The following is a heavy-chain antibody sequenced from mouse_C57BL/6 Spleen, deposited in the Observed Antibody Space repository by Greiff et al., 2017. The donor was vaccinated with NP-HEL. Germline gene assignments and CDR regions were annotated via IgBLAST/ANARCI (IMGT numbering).Heavy chain of an antibody. Sequence: VQGVESGPGLVAPSQSLSITCTVSGFSLTSYAISWVRQPPGKGLEWLGVIWTGGGTNYNSALKSRLSISKDNSKSQVFLKMNSLQTDDTARYYCARIGGNYYGSSYDYAMDYWGQGTSVTVSS. J-gene: IGHJ4*01. V-gene: IGHV2-9-1*01. CDR1: GFSLTSYA. CDR3: ARIGGNYYGSSYDYAMDY. CDR2: IWTGGGT. D-gene: IGHD1-1*01.